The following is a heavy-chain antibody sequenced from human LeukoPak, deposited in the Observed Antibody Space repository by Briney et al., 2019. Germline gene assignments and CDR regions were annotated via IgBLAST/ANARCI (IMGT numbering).Heavy chain of an antibody. V-gene: IGHV3-13*01. CDR1: GFTFSNYD. CDR2: IDTAGDI. D-gene: IGHD6-25*01. Sequence: GGSLRLSCPASGFTFSNYDIHWVRQATGKGLELVSGIDTAGDIYYPGSVKSRFTISRENAKNSLYLQMNSLRAGDTAVYYCARDRGRYYMDVWGKGATVTISS. CDR3: ARDRGRYYMDV. J-gene: IGHJ6*03.